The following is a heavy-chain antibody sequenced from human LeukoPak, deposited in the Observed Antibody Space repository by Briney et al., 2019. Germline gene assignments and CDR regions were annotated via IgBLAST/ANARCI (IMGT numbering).Heavy chain of an antibody. D-gene: IGHD2-15*01. J-gene: IGHJ2*01. CDR2: IYHSGST. V-gene: IGHV4-4*07. CDR1: GGSISSYY. CDR3: ARDWGTRYCSGGSCSPYWHFDL. Sequence: SETLSLTCTVSGGSISSYYWSWIRQPAGKGLEWIGSIYHSGSTYYNPSLKSRVTISVDTSKNQFSLKLSSVTAADTAVYYCARDWGTRYCSGGSCSPYWHFDLWGRGTLVTVSS.